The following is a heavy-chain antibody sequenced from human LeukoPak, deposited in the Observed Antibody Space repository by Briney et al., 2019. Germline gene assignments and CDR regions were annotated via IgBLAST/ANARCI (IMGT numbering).Heavy chain of an antibody. Sequence: PGGSLRLSCAASGFTFSSYTMNWIRQPAGKGLEWIGRIHPSGITHQNPSLRGRVTMSIDASKNQFSLNLSSVTAADTAVYYCVRDEYRDVWGKGTTVTVSS. CDR2: IHPSGIT. D-gene: IGHD2/OR15-2a*01. V-gene: IGHV4-4*07. CDR3: VRDEYRDV. CDR1: GFTFSSYT. J-gene: IGHJ6*04.